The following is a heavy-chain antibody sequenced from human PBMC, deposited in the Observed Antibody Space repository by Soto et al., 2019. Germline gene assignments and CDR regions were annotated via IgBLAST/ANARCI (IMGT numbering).Heavy chain of an antibody. CDR2: ISYDGSYK. V-gene: IGHV3-30*18. CDR3: AKDPVVYCSSTRCYTYHGLDV. J-gene: IGHJ6*02. CDR1: GFTFSSYV. Sequence: GSLRLSCAASGFTFSSYVMHWVRQAPGKGLEWVAVISYDGSYKYYADSVKGRFTISRDNSKHTLYLQMSSLRVEDTAVYYCAKDPVVYCSSTRCYTYHGLDVWGQGTTVTV. D-gene: IGHD2-2*01.